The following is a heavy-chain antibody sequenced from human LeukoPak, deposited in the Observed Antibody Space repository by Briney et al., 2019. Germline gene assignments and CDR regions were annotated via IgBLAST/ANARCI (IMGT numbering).Heavy chain of an antibody. CDR2: ISWNSGSI. J-gene: IGHJ4*02. D-gene: IGHD4-17*01. V-gene: IGHV3-9*01. CDR3: ASSFTVTTTIFDY. CDR1: GFTFDDYA. Sequence: GGSLRLSCAASGFTFDDYAMHWVRQAPGEGLEWVSGISWNSGSIGYADSVKGRFTISRDNAKNSLYLQMNSLRAEDTALYYCASSFTVTTTIFDYWGQGTLVTVSS.